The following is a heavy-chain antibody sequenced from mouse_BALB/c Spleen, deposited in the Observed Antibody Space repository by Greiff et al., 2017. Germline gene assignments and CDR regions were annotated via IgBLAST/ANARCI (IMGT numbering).Heavy chain of an antibody. Sequence: EVQGVESGGGLVKPGGSLKLSCAASGFAFSSYDMSWVRQTPEKRLEWVAYISSGGGSTYYPDTVKGRFTISRDNAKNTLYLQMSSLKSEDTAMYYCARHGGNWDAMDDWGQGTSVTVSS. CDR3: ARHGGNWDAMDD. D-gene: IGHD4-1*02. CDR2: ISSGGGST. J-gene: IGHJ4*01. V-gene: IGHV5-12-1*01. CDR1: GFAFSSYD.